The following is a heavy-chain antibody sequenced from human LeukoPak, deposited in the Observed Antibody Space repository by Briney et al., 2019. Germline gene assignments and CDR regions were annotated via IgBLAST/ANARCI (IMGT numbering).Heavy chain of an antibody. Sequence: PGGSLSLSCAASGFTVNTHYMSWVRQAPGKGLEWVSAIYKGGGTFYPDSVKGRFTISRDNSKNTVYLQTSSLRAEDTAVYYCAATLDAAGNYYFFHYWGQGTPVTVSS. V-gene: IGHV3-66*01. CDR3: AATLDAAGNYYFFHY. CDR1: GFTVNTHY. CDR2: IYKGGGT. J-gene: IGHJ4*02. D-gene: IGHD3-10*01.